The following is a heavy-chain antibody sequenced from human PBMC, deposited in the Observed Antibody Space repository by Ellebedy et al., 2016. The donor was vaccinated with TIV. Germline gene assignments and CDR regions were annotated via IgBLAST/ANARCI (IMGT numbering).Heavy chain of an antibody. CDR1: GFTFYNFG. D-gene: IGHD3-10*01. J-gene: IGHJ4*02. Sequence: GESLKISCAPSGFTFYNFGMHWVRQLPGQGLQWLALISYDGTDIDYAASVKGRFTISRDNSKNTLYLQMNSLTTEDTAVYYCARAVIGKEDFDYWGQGSLVSVSS. CDR3: ARAVIGKEDFDY. V-gene: IGHV3-30*03. CDR2: ISYDGTDI.